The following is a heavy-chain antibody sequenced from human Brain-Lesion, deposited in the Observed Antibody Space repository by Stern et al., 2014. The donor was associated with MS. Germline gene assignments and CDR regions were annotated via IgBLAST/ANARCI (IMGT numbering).Heavy chain of an antibody. CDR2: IEPSDAKP. V-gene: IGHV5-10-1*03. CDR1: GYSFTSDW. J-gene: IGHJ4*02. D-gene: IGHD3-16*01. Sequence: EVQLVESGAEVKKPGESLRISCQGSGYSFTSDWISWVRQMPGKGLEWMGRIEPSDAKPNYSPSFQGHVTISAEKSINTAYLDWRSLKASDTAMYYCARHMGEGLSIDYWGQGTLVTVSS. CDR3: ARHMGEGLSIDY.